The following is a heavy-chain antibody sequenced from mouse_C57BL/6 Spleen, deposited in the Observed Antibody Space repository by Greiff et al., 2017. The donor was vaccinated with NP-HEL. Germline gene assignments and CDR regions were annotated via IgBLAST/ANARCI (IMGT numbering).Heavy chain of an antibody. CDR3: ASGDYYDYDEGFAY. Sequence: EVQVVESGPGLVKPSQSLSLTCSVTGYSITSGYYWNWIRQFPGNKLEWMGYISYDGSNNYNPSLKNRISITRDTSKNQFFLKLNSVTTEDTATYYCASGDYYDYDEGFAYWGQGTLVTVSA. J-gene: IGHJ3*01. D-gene: IGHD2-4*01. V-gene: IGHV3-6*01. CDR2: ISYDGSN. CDR1: GYSITSGYY.